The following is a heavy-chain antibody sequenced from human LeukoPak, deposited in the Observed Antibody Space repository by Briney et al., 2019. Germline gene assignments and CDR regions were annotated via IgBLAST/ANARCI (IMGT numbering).Heavy chain of an antibody. J-gene: IGHJ4*02. Sequence: GVALQISSQGSGYSFTNSWIGWVRPVPGKGLEWMGIIYSGDFDTRYSPSFQGQVTISADKSISTAYLQWSSLRASDTAMYYCARGIAAAAVTKFDYWGQGTLVTVSS. V-gene: IGHV5-51*01. CDR3: ARGIAAAAVTKFDY. CDR1: GYSFTNSW. D-gene: IGHD6-13*01. CDR2: IYSGDFDT.